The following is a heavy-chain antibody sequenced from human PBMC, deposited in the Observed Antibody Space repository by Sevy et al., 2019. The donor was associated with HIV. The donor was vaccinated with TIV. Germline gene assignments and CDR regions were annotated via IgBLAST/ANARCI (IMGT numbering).Heavy chain of an antibody. J-gene: IGHJ3*01. V-gene: IGHV3-30*02. D-gene: IGHD3-10*01. CDR2: IRYDGSTK. Sequence: GGSLRLSCAASGFTFSRYGMHWVRQAPGKGLEWVAFIRYDGSTKYYAESVKGRFIISRDNSKDTLYLQMNSLRGDDTSLYIYAKGLGMVQGALLSDDVWGQGTMVTVSS. CDR1: GFTFSRYG. CDR3: AKGLGMVQGALLSDDV.